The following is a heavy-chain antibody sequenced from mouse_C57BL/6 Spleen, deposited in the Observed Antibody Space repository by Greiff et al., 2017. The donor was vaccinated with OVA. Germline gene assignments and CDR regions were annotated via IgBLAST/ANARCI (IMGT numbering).Heavy chain of an antibody. CDR3: ARDNLYYAMDY. CDR1: GFTFSSYA. J-gene: IGHJ4*01. V-gene: IGHV5-4*01. Sequence: EVKLVESGGGLVKPGGSLKLSCAASGFTFSSYAMSWVRQTPEKRLEWVATISDGGSYTYYPDNVKGRFTISRDNAKNNLYLQMSHLKSEDTAMYYCARDNLYYAMDYWGQGTSVTVSS. CDR2: ISDGGSYT.